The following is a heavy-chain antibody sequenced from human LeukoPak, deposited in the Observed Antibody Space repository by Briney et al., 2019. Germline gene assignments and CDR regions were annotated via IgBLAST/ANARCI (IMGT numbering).Heavy chain of an antibody. Sequence: SETLSLTCSVSGGSISSSSYYWGWIRQPPGKGLEWIGSIYYRGSTYYNPSLKSRVTISVDTSKNQFSLKLSSVTAADTAVYYCARGLGGSYYFDHWGQGTLVTVSS. D-gene: IGHD1-26*01. V-gene: IGHV4-39*01. CDR3: ARGLGGSYYFDH. J-gene: IGHJ4*02. CDR1: GGSISSSSYY. CDR2: IYYRGST.